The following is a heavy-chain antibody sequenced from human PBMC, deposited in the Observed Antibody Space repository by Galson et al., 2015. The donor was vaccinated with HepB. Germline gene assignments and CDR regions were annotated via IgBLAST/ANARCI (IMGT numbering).Heavy chain of an antibody. D-gene: IGHD2-2*01. CDR1: GYTFTGYY. J-gene: IGHJ4*02. Sequence: SVQVSCKASGYTFTGYYMHWVRQAPGQGLEWMGWINPNSGGTNYAQKFQGRVTMTRDTSISTAYMELSRLRSDDTAVYYCARATYPKYYFDYWGQGTLVTVSS. V-gene: IGHV1-2*02. CDR3: ARATYPKYYFDY. CDR2: INPNSGGT.